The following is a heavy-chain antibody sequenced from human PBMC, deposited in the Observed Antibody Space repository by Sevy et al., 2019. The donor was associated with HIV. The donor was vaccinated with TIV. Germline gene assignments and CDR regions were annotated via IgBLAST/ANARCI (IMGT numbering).Heavy chain of an antibody. J-gene: IGHJ4*02. Sequence: SETLSLTCTVSGGSISSSSYYWGWIRQPPGKGLEWIGSIYYSGSTYYNPSLKSRVTISVDTSKNQFSLKLSSVTAADTAGYYCARHPTNTLLWFGELLGHFDYWGQGTLVTVSS. CDR3: ARHPTNTLLWFGELLGHFDY. CDR2: IYYSGST. CDR1: GGSISSSSYY. D-gene: IGHD3-10*01. V-gene: IGHV4-39*01.